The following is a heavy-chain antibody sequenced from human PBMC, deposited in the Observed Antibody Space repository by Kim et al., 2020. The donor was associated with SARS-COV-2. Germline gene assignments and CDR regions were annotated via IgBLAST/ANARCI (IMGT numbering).Heavy chain of an antibody. V-gene: IGHV3-23*01. D-gene: IGHD4-17*01. CDR2: T. Sequence: THYPDSVKGRFTISRDNSKNTLFLQMNSLRAEDTAVYYCAKATVTTGFDYWGQGTLVTVSS. CDR3: AKATVTTGFDY. J-gene: IGHJ4*02.